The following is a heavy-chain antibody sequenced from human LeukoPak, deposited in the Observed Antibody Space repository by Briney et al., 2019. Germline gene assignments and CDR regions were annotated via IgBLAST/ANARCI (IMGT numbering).Heavy chain of an antibody. CDR3: ARVARRGTRDFDY. V-gene: IGHV4-59*11. CDR1: GGSISSHY. J-gene: IGHJ4*02. D-gene: IGHD1-7*01. CDR2: IYYSGST. Sequence: PSETLPLTCTVSGGSISSHYWSWIRQPPGKGLEWIGYIYYSGSTNYNPSLKSRVTISVDTSKNQFSLKLSSVTAADTAVYYCARVARRGTRDFDYWGQGTLVTVSS.